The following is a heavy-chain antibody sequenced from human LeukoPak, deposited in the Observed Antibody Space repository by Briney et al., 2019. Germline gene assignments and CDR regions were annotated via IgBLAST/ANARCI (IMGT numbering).Heavy chain of an antibody. CDR1: GFTVISNY. D-gene: IGHD3-22*01. CDR2: IYSGGST. CDR3: ARRYYYDSSGYAGDV. Sequence: GGSLRLSCAASGFTVISNYMSWVRQAPGKRLEWVSVIYSGGSTYYADSVKGRFTISRDNSKNTLYLQMNSMRAEETAVYYCARRYYYDSSGYAGDVWGQGTTVTVSS. V-gene: IGHV3-66*01. J-gene: IGHJ6*02.